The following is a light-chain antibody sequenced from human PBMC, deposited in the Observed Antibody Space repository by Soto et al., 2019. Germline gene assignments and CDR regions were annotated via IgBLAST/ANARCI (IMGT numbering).Light chain of an antibody. Sequence: DIHMTQSPSTLSASVGDRVSITCRASQSISGWLAWYQQKPGKAPKLLIYDVSSLQSGVPSRYSGSGSGTEFTLTISNLQPDDFATYYCQQYESYSPWTFGQGTKVDIK. V-gene: IGKV1-5*01. CDR2: DVS. CDR3: QQYESYSPWT. J-gene: IGKJ1*01. CDR1: QSISGW.